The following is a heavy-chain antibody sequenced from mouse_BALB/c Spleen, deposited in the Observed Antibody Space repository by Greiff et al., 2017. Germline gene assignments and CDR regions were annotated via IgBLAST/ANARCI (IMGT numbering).Heavy chain of an antibody. V-gene: IGHV2-9*02. Sequence: QVQLQQSGPGLVAPSQTLSISCTVSGFSLTSYGVHWVRQPPGKGLEWMGVIWAGGSTNYYSALMSRLSISKDNSKSQVFLKMNSLQTDDTAMYYCARLYYGYDVYAMDYWGQGTSVTVSA. CDR3: ARLYYGYDVYAMDY. CDR1: GFSLTSYG. CDR2: IWAGGST. D-gene: IGHD2-2*01. J-gene: IGHJ4*01.